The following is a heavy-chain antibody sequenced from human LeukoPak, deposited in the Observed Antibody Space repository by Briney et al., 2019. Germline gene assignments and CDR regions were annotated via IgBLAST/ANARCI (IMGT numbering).Heavy chain of an antibody. V-gene: IGHV4-39*01. D-gene: IGHD1-26*01. CDR3: AKSGGYGLIDY. CDR2: IYYSGST. CDR1: GVSISSSYYY. J-gene: IGHJ4*01. Sequence: PSETLFLTCIVSGVSISSSYYYWGWIRQPPGKGLEWIGSIYYSGSTYYNSSLKSRVTISIDTSKNQVSLNLTSMTAADTAVYYCAKSGGYGLIDYWGQGTLVTVSS.